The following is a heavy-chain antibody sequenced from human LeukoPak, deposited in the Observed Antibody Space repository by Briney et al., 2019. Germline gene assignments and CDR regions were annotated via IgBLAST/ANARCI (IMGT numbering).Heavy chain of an antibody. CDR3: AKDSRHYYFDY. CDR2: ISDDGNKK. J-gene: IGHJ4*02. Sequence: GGSLRLSCAASGFTFSSYWMSWVRQAPGKGLEWVAVISDDGNKKYYADSVKGRFTISRDKSKDTVYLQMNRLRAEDTAVYYCAKDSRHYYFDYWGQGTPVTVSS. V-gene: IGHV3-30*18. CDR1: GFTFSSYW. D-gene: IGHD3-3*02.